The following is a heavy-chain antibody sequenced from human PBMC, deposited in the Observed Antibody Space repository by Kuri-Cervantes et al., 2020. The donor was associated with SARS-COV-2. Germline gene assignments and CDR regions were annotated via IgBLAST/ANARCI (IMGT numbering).Heavy chain of an antibody. CDR3: VRDGDHWNFDY. D-gene: IGHD1-1*01. Sequence: GGSLRLSCATSGFTFSSYWMHWVRQAPGKGLVWVSHVNSDGSSTTYADSVKGRFTISRDNARNMLFLQMNSLRAEDTAVYYCVRDGDHWNFDYWGQGTLVTVSS. CDR1: GFTFSSYW. J-gene: IGHJ4*02. V-gene: IGHV3-74*01. CDR2: VNSDGSST.